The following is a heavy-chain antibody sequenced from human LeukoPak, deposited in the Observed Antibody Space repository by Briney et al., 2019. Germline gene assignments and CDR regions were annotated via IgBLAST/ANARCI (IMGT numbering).Heavy chain of an antibody. V-gene: IGHV3-23*01. J-gene: IGHJ4*02. Sequence: GGSLRLSCAGSGFPFSSDAMNWVRQAPGKGLEWVSAISGSGGSTYYADSVKGRFTISRDNSKNTLYLQMNSLRAEDTAVYYCAKGRLAHDYWGQGTLVTVSS. CDR3: AKGRLAHDY. D-gene: IGHD3-22*01. CDR1: GFPFSSDA. CDR2: ISGSGGST.